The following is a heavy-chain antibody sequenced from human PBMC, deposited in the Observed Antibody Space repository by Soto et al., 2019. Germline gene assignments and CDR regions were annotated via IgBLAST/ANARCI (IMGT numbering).Heavy chain of an antibody. V-gene: IGHV3-33*08. CDR2: KWFFASGGNE. D-gene: IGHD1-26*01. J-gene: IGHJ4*02. CDR3: GRDPYSGARYYLDV. CDR1: GFTFSSYA. Sequence: VVSLRLSCAASGFTFSSYAMSWVRQAPGKGLEWVAVKWFFASGGNEYYADSVKGRFAISRDDSKQTAYLEMKSLRAEDTAVYYCGRDPYSGARYYLDVWGQGTQVTVSS.